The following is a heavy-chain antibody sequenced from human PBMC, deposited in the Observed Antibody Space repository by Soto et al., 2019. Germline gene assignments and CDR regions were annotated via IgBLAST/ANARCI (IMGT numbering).Heavy chain of an antibody. V-gene: IGHV4-4*07. CDR3: ARGGTRSADLPTY. CDR1: GDSINNYY. J-gene: IGHJ4*02. CDR2: IYSSGSA. Sequence: TLSLTCSVSGDSINNYYRSWIRQPAGKGLEWIGRIYSSGSANYNPSLKTRGTMSVDTPKNQVFLSVTSVTAADTAVYFCARGGTRSADLPTYWGQGIQVTVSS. D-gene: IGHD1-1*01.